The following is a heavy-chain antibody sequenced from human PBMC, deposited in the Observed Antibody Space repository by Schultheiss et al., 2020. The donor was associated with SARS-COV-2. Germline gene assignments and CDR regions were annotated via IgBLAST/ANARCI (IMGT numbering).Heavy chain of an antibody. CDR1: GFTFSNAW. V-gene: IGHV3-15*01. CDR3: AKDYRSGSYYHGWFDP. Sequence: GESLKISCAASGFTFSNAWMSWVRQAPGKGLEWVGRIKSKTDGGTTDYAAPVKGRFTISRDDSKNTLYLQMNSLRAEDTAVYYCAKDYRSGSYYHGWFDPWGQGTLVTVSS. CDR2: IKSKTDGGTT. D-gene: IGHD1-26*01. J-gene: IGHJ5*02.